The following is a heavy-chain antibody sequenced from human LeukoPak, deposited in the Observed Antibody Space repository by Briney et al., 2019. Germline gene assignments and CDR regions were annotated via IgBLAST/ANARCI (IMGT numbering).Heavy chain of an antibody. CDR1: GYTFTSYA. D-gene: IGHD3-22*01. CDR2: INAGNGNT. CDR3: ARDYYDSSGYYGFDY. Sequence: ASVKVSCKASGYTFTSYAMNWVRQAPGQRLEWMGWINAGNGNTKYSQKFQGRVTITRDTSASTAYMELSSLRSEDMAVYYCARDYYDSSGYYGFDYWGQGTLVTVSS. V-gene: IGHV1-3*03. J-gene: IGHJ4*02.